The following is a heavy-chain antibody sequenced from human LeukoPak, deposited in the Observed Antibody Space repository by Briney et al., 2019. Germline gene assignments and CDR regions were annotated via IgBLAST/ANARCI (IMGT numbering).Heavy chain of an antibody. CDR2: IDPTDSYA. CDR3: ARHDY. J-gene: IGHJ4*02. V-gene: IGHV5-10-1*01. CDR1: GYSLTSYW. Sequence: GESLRISCKASGYSLTSYWISWVRQMPGKGLEWMGRIDPTDSYADYSPSFQGHVTISVDKPINTAYLQWYSLKASDTAMYYCARHDYWGQGTLVTVSS.